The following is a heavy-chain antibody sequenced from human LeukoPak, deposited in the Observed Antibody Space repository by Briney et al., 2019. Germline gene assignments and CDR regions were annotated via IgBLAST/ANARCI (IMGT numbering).Heavy chain of an antibody. D-gene: IGHD2-2*01. V-gene: IGHV3-53*01. J-gene: IGHJ4*02. CDR3: AKVVPAATYYFDY. Sequence: GGSLRLSCAASGFTVSSNYMSWVRQAPGKGLEWVSVIYSGGSTYYADSVKGRFTISRDNSKNTLYLQMNSLRAEDTAVYYCAKVVPAATYYFDYWGQGTLVTVSS. CDR1: GFTVSSNY. CDR2: IYSGGST.